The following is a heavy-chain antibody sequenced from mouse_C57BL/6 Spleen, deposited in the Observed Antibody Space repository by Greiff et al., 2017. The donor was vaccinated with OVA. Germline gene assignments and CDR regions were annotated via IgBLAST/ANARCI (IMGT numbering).Heavy chain of an antibody. CDR2: IDPANGNT. CDR1: GFNIKNTY. Sequence: VQLQQSVAELVRPGASVKLSCTASGFNIKNTYMQWVKQRPEQGLEWIGRIDPANGNTKYAPKFQGKATITADTSSNTAYLQLSSLTSEDTAIYYCARGDYETWFAYWGQGTLVTVSA. D-gene: IGHD2-4*01. CDR3: ARGDYETWFAY. J-gene: IGHJ3*01. V-gene: IGHV14-3*01.